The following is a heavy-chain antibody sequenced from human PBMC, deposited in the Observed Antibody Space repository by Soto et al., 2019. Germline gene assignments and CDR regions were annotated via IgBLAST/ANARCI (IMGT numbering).Heavy chain of an antibody. J-gene: IGHJ3*02. CDR2: INHSGST. D-gene: IGHD3-9*01. V-gene: IGHV4-34*01. CDR3: ARGGFEWGSGVGAFDI. Sequence: PSDTLSLTXAVYGRSFSGYYWSWIRQPPAKGLEWIGEINHSGSTNYNPSLKSRVTISVDTSKNQFSLKLSSVTAADTAVYYCARGGFEWGSGVGAFDIWGQGTMVTVSS. CDR1: GRSFSGYY.